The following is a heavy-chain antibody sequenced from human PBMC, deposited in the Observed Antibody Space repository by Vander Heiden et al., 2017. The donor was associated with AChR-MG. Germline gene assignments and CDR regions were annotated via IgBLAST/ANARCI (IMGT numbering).Heavy chain of an antibody. CDR1: GYTFTAYY. J-gene: IGHJ4*02. Sequence: QVQLVQSGAEVKKPGASVKVSCKASGYTFTAYYMHWVRQAAGQGLGWMGWINPNSGGTNYAQKFQGRVTMTRDTSISTAYMELSRLRSDDTAVYYCARDYSLSRKVDTAIGALGYWGQGTLVTVSS. CDR2: INPNSGGT. CDR3: ARDYSLSRKVDTAIGALGY. D-gene: IGHD5-18*01. V-gene: IGHV1-2*02.